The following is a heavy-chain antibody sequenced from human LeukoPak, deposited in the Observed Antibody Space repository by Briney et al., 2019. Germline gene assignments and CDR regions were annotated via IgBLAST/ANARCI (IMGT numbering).Heavy chain of an antibody. D-gene: IGHD3-10*01. CDR3: ARAELWFGESLDY. CDR1: GGTFSGYA. V-gene: IGHV1-8*02. J-gene: IGHJ4*02. CDR2: MNPNSGNT. Sequence: ASVKVSCKASGGTFSGYAINWVRQATGQGLEWMGWMNPNSGNTGYAQKFQGRVTMTRNTSISTAYMELSSLRSEDTAVYYCARAELWFGESLDYWGQGTLVTVSS.